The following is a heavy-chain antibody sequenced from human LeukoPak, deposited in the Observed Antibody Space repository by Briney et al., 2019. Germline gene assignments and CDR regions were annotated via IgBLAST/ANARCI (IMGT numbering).Heavy chain of an antibody. CDR2: IYSGGDT. Sequence: PGGSLRLSCAASGFTFSNSDMTWVRQSPGEGLEWVSLIYSGGDTYYADSAKGRFTISRDNSKNTLYLQMNSLRDEDTAVYYCAKWGGYGYGIDFWGQGALVTVSS. D-gene: IGHD5-18*01. J-gene: IGHJ4*02. CDR1: GFTFSNSD. CDR3: AKWGGYGYGIDF. V-gene: IGHV3-66*01.